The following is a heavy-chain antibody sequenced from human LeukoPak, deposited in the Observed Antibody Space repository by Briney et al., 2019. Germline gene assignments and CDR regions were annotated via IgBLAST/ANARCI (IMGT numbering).Heavy chain of an antibody. CDR2: ISGSGGDT. Sequence: GGSLRLSCAASGFPFSTYAMSWVRQAPGKGLEWVSVISGSGGDTYYADSVKGRFTISRDNSKNTLYLQMNSLRAEDTAVYYCAKRFRGSSGLYYFDYWGQGTLVTVSS. CDR3: AKRFRGSSGLYYFDY. D-gene: IGHD6-13*01. CDR1: GFPFSTYA. V-gene: IGHV3-23*01. J-gene: IGHJ4*02.